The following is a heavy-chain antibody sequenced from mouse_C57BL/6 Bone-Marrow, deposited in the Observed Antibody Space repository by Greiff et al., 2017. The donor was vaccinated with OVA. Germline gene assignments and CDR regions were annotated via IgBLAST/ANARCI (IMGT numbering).Heavy chain of an antibody. Sequence: VQLQQSGAELVKPGASVKMSCKASGYTFTTYPIEWMKQNHGKSLEWIGNFHPYNDDTKYNEKFKGKATLTVEKSSSTVYLELSRLTSDDSAVYYCARRHYGSRSYWYFDVWGTGTTVTVSS. D-gene: IGHD1-1*01. CDR3: ARRHYGSRSYWYFDV. V-gene: IGHV1-47*01. CDR2: FHPYNDDT. J-gene: IGHJ1*03. CDR1: GYTFTTYP.